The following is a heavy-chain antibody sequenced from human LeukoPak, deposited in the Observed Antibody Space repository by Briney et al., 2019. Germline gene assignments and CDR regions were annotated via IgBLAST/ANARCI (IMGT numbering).Heavy chain of an antibody. D-gene: IGHD3-16*01. CDR2: IGVNT. CDR3: ARDTVPLGAPGENGDFFDC. J-gene: IGHJ4*02. CDR1: GLTSRNYA. V-gene: IGHV3-23*01. Sequence: SLRPSRAVSGLTSRNYAMSCGPEAPGHRLEWVSAIGVNTYYTDSVKGPFTISRDNAKNTPYLQMNRLSAEDTALYYCARDTVPLGAPGENGDFFDCWGQGTLVTVSS.